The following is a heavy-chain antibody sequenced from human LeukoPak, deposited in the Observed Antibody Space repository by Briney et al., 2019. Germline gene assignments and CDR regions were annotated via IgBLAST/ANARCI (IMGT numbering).Heavy chain of an antibody. Sequence: GGSLRLSCAASGFTFSSFGMHWVRQAPGKGLEWVAGISYDGSSKYYVDSVKGRFTISRDNSKNTLYLQMNSLRAEDTAVYYCAREGGQQLALDYWGQGTLVTVSS. D-gene: IGHD6-13*01. J-gene: IGHJ4*02. CDR3: AREGGQQLALDY. V-gene: IGHV3-30*03. CDR2: ISYDGSSK. CDR1: GFTFSSFG.